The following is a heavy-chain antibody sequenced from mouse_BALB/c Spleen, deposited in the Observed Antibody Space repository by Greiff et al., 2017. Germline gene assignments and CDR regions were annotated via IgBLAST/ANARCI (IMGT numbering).Heavy chain of an antibody. CDR2: IWSGGST. V-gene: IGHV2-2*02. CDR1: GFSLTSYG. D-gene: IGHD3-3*01. J-gene: IGHJ4*01. CDR3: ARGDGYYAMDY. Sequence: QVQLKESGPGLVQPSQSLSITCTVSGFSLTSYGVHWVRQSPGKGLEWLGVIWSGGSTDYNAAFISRLSISKDNSKSQVFFKMNSQQANDTAIYYCARGDGYYAMDYWGQGTSVTVSS.